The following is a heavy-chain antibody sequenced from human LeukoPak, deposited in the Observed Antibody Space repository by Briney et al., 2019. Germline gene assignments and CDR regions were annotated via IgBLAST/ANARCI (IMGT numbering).Heavy chain of an antibody. V-gene: IGHV3-23*01. CDR3: ASAEGDS. Sequence: PGGSLRLSCVASGFTFSNFAMTWVRQAPGKGLDWVSSISANGIDTYYADSVKGRFTISRDNSKNTLSLQMYSLRAEDTAVYFCASAEGDSWGQGTLVTVSS. CDR1: GFTFSNFA. J-gene: IGHJ5*01. CDR2: ISANGIDT.